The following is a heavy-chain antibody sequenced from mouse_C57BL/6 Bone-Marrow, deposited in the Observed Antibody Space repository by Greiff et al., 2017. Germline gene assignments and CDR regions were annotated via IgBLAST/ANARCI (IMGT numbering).Heavy chain of an antibody. V-gene: IGHV1-4*01. J-gene: IGHJ2*01. Sequence: QVQLQQSGAELARPGASVTMSCKASGYTFTSYTMHWVKQRPGQGLEWIGYINYSSGSHKYNPKFKEKATLTADKSYSTAYIQLSSLTSEDSAVYYCARRPGTGYWGQGTTLTVAS. D-gene: IGHD2-14*01. CDR2: INYSSGSH. CDR3: ARRPGTGY. CDR1: GYTFTSYT.